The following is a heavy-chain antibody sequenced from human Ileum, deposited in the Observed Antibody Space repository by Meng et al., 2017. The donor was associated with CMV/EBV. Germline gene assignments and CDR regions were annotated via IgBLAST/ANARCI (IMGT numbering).Heavy chain of an antibody. CDR1: GGTFSSYA. D-gene: IGHD4-11*01. CDR2: IIPIFGTA. V-gene: IGHV1-69*05. CDR3: ARGHTVTTGDY. J-gene: IGHJ4*02. Sequence: SVKVSCKASGGTFSSYAISWVRQAPGQGLGWMGGIIPIFGTANYAQKFQGRVTITTDESTNTAYMELSSLRSEDTAVYYCARGHTVTTGDYWGQGTLVPVPS.